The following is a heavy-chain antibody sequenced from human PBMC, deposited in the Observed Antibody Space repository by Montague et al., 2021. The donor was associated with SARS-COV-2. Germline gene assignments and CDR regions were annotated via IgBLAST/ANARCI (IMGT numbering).Heavy chain of an antibody. J-gene: IGHJ5*02. V-gene: IGHV4-39*01. CDR1: GGSISSSSYY. Sequence: SETLSLTCTVSGGSISSSSYYWGWIRQPPGKGLEWIGSIYYSGSTYYNPSLKSRVTISVDTSKNQLSLKLSSVTAADTAVYYCARLEAGDCSGGSGYSSWFDPWGQGTLVTVSS. D-gene: IGHD2-15*01. CDR2: IYYSGST. CDR3: ARLEAGDCSGGSGYSSWFDP.